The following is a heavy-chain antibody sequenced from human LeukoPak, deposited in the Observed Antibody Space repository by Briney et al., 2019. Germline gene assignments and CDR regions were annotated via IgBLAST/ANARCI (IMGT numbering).Heavy chain of an antibody. J-gene: IGHJ4*02. V-gene: IGHV3-21*01. Sequence: GGSLRLSCAASGFTFSSYSMNWVRQAPGKGLEWVSSISSSSSYIYYADSVKGRFTISRDNAKNSLYLQMNSLRAEDTAAYYCAREPSGYSGYDAVDYWGQGTLVTVSS. CDR2: ISSSSSYI. CDR3: AREPSGYSGYDAVDY. D-gene: IGHD5-12*01. CDR1: GFTFSSYS.